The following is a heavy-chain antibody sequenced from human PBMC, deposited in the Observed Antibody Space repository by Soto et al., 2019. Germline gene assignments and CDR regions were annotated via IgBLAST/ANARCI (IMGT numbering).Heavy chain of an antibody. D-gene: IGHD3-9*01. CDR3: ARHPGYYDILTGYTTYYFDY. J-gene: IGHJ4*02. CDR2: IYYRGNT. CDR1: GGSIGTYY. Sequence: PSLTCTVSGGSIGTYYWSWIRQPPGKGLEWIGYIYYRGNTDYNPSLKSRVTISLDTPKNQFSLKLSSVTAADTAVYYCARHPGYYDILTGYTTYYFDYWGQGILVTVSS. V-gene: IGHV4-59*08.